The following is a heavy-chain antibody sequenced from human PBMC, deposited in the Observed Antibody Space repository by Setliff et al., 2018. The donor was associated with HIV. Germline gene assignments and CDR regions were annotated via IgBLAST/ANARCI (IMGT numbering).Heavy chain of an antibody. V-gene: IGHV1-18*01. CDR2: ISAYNGNT. CDR3: ARDVITDDYAAFDI. Sequence: ASVKVSCKASGYTFTSYGISWVRQAPGQGLEWMGWISAYNGNTNYAQKLQGRVTMTTDTSTSTAYMELRSLRSDNTAVYYCARDVITDDYAAFDIWGQGTMVTVSS. J-gene: IGHJ3*02. D-gene: IGHD3-22*01. CDR1: GYTFTSYG.